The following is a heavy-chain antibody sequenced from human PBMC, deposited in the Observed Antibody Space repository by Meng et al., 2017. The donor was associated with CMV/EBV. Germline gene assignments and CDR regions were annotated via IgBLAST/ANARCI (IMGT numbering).Heavy chain of an antibody. Sequence: QVQLVQSGPGGKQPVASFIVSCNASGYTFHTFGISWVRQAPGQGLEWMGWISGYNGVTNYAPKMQGKVTMTTDPSTSTAYLELRSLRSDDTAVYFCARDASFYYDSTGYHSAYWGQGTLVTVSS. J-gene: IGHJ4*02. CDR3: ARDASFYYDSTGYHSAY. V-gene: IGHV1-18*01. CDR1: GYTFHTFG. CDR2: ISGYNGVT. D-gene: IGHD3-22*01.